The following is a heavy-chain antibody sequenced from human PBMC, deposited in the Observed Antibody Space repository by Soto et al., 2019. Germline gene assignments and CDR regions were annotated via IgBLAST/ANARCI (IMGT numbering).Heavy chain of an antibody. V-gene: IGHV1-2*02. CDR1: GYTFSGYY. J-gene: IGHJ5*02. CDR3: ARVPYDTPPGYYIGGGFDP. Sequence: GASVKVSCKASGYTFSGYYMHWVRQAPGQGLEWMGWINPNSGGTKFAEKFQGRVTMTRDTSISTAYMELSRLRSDDTAVYYCARVPYDTPPGYYIGGGFDPWGQGTLVPVSS. D-gene: IGHD3-9*01. CDR2: INPNSGGT.